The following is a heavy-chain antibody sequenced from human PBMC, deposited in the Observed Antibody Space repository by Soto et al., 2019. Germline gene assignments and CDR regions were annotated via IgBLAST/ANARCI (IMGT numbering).Heavy chain of an antibody. CDR3: AKARYYYGSSGSPYYFDY. D-gene: IGHD3-22*01. J-gene: IGHJ4*02. CDR2: ISYDGSNK. CDR1: GFTFSSYG. V-gene: IGHV3-30*18. Sequence: GGSLRLSCAASGFTFSSYGMHWVRQAPGKGLEWVAVISYDGSNKYYADSVKGRFTISRDNSKNTLYLQMNSLRAEDTAVYYCAKARYYYGSSGSPYYFDYWGQGTLVTVSS.